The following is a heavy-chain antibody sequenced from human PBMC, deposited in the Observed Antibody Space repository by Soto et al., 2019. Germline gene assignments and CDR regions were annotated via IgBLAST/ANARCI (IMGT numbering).Heavy chain of an antibody. CDR1: GFTFSNYW. CDR3: ARVGCNGDRCFDAFDI. CDR2: IKKDGSEK. D-gene: IGHD2-15*01. Sequence: GGSLRLSCAASGFTFSNYWMSWVRQAPGKGLEWVANIKKDGSEKKYVDSVKGRFTISRDNAKNSLYLQMNSLRAEDTAVYYCARVGCNGDRCFDAFDIWGQGTKVTVSS. V-gene: IGHV3-7*03. J-gene: IGHJ3*02.